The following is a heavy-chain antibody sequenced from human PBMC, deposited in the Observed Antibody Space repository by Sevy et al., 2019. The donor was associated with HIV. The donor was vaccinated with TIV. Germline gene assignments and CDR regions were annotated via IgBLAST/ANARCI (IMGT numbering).Heavy chain of an antibody. CDR1: GGSFNGYF. J-gene: IGHJ4*02. D-gene: IGHD1-7*01. Sequence: SETLSLTCSVYGGSFNGYFYSWIRQPPGKGLEWIGEINNRGRTNYKPSLKSRVTISGDASKRQFSLRLTSVTAADTAVYYCGSGGGELLLAYWGQGTLVTVSS. CDR2: INNRGRT. CDR3: GSGGGELLLAY. V-gene: IGHV4-34*01.